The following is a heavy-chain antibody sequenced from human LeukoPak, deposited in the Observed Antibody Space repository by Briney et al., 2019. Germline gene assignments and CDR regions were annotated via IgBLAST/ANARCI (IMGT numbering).Heavy chain of an antibody. CDR1: GYTLTELS. CDR3: AAGGHYYDSSGYPT. CDR2: INPNSGGT. V-gene: IGHV1-2*02. D-gene: IGHD3-22*01. J-gene: IGHJ4*02. Sequence: ASVKVSCKVSGYTLTELSMHWVRQAPGQGLEWMGWINPNSGGTNYAQKFQGRVTMTRDTSISTAYMELSRLRSEDTAVYYCAAGGHYYDSSGYPTWGQGTLVTVSS.